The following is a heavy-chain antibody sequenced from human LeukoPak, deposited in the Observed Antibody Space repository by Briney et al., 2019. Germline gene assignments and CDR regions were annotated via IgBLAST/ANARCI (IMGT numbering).Heavy chain of an antibody. J-gene: IGHJ6*02. D-gene: IGHD5-18*01. CDR1: GGSFSGYY. V-gene: IGHV4-34*01. CDR2: INHSGST. Sequence: SETLSLTCAVYGGSFSGYYWSWIRQPPGKGLEWIGEINHSGSTNYNPSLKSRVTISVDTSKNQFSLKLSSVTVADTAVYYCARAGSVQLWTYYYYGMDVWGQGTTVTVSS. CDR3: ARAGSVQLWTYYYYGMDV.